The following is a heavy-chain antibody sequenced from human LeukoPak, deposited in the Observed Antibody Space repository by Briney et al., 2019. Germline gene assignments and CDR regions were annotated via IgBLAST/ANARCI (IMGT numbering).Heavy chain of an antibody. D-gene: IGHD5-12*01. CDR1: GGSISSSSYY. V-gene: IGHV4-39*07. CDR3: AREVNSGYEST. CDR2: IYYSGST. Sequence: PSETLSLTCTVSGGSISSSSYYWGWIRQPPGKGLEWIGSIYYSGSTYYNPSLKSRVTISVDTSKNQFSLKLSSVTAADTAVYYCAREVNSGYESTWGQGTLVTVSS. J-gene: IGHJ4*02.